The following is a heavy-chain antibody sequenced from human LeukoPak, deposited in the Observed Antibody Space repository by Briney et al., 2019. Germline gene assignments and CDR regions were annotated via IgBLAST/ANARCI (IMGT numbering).Heavy chain of an antibody. CDR1: RYSISSNCY. V-gene: IGHV4-38-2*01. D-gene: IGHD4-17*01. CDR3: ARAHYDGDYQYYFDY. CDR2: IYYSGDT. J-gene: IGHJ4*02. Sequence: SETLSLTCDVSRYSISSNCYWAWIRQPPGKGLEWLGSIYYSGDTYYNPSLKSRVTCSVDTSKNQFSLKLNSVTAADPAVYYCARAHYDGDYQYYFDYWGQGIPVTVSS.